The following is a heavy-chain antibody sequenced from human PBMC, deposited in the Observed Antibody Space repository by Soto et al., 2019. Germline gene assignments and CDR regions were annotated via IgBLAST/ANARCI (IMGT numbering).Heavy chain of an antibody. V-gene: IGHV3-33*01. CDR3: ARGKRGYSGYGHYYYYGMDV. Sequence: GGSLRLSCAASGFTFSSYGMHWVRQAPGKGLEWVAVIWYDGSNKYYADSVKGRFTISRDNSKNTLYLQMNSLRAEDTAVYYCARGKRGYSGYGHYYYYGMDVWGQGTTVTVSS. CDR1: GFTFSSYG. CDR2: IWYDGSNK. D-gene: IGHD5-12*01. J-gene: IGHJ6*02.